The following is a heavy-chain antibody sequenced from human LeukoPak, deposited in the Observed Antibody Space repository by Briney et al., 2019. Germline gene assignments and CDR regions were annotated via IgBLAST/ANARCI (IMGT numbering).Heavy chain of an antibody. CDR3: ARLHDYGDYYYYYGMDV. CDR1: GYSFTSYW. V-gene: IGHV5-51*01. D-gene: IGHD4-17*01. J-gene: IGHJ6*02. Sequence: GESLKISCKGSGYSFTSYWIGWVRQTPGKGLEWMGIIYPGDSDTRYSPSFQGQVTISADKSISTAYLQWSSLKASDTAMYYCARLHDYGDYYYYYGMDVWGQGTTVTVSS. CDR2: IYPGDSDT.